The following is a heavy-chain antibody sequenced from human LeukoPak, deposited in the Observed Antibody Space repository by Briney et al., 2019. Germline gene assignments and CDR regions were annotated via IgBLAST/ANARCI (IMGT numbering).Heavy chain of an antibody. CDR2: ISYDGSNK. J-gene: IGHJ4*02. Sequence: PGGSLRLSCAASGVTFSSYGMHWVRQAPGKGLERVAVISYDGSNKYYADSVKGRFTISRDNSKNTLYLQMNSLRAEDTAVYYCAKDLEIAVAGTRDFDYWGQGTLVTVSS. D-gene: IGHD6-19*01. V-gene: IGHV3-30*18. CDR1: GVTFSSYG. CDR3: AKDLEIAVAGTRDFDY.